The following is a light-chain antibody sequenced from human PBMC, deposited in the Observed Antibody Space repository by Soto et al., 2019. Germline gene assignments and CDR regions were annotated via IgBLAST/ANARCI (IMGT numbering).Light chain of an antibody. V-gene: IGKV1-5*03. Sequence: DIQMTQSPSTLSASVGDRVIITCRASQSISAWLAWYQQKPGKAPKLLIYKATNLESGVPSRFSGSGSGTEFTLTISGLQPDDFATYYCQQYNSNPLTFGGGTKVVIK. CDR3: QQYNSNPLT. CDR1: QSISAW. CDR2: KAT. J-gene: IGKJ4*01.